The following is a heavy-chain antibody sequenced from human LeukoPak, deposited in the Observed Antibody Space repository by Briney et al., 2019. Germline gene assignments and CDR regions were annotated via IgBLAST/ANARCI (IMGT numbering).Heavy chain of an antibody. CDR2: TLYRSQWYN. J-gene: IGHJ4*02. CDR1: GDSVSYNVAA. Sequence: SQTLSLTCAISGDSVSYNVAAWNWIRQSPSRGLEWLGRTLYRSQWYNDYAESVKSRITINPDTSKNQFTLQLKSVTPEDTAVYYCARDNAAAGGTDYWGQGTLVTVSS. V-gene: IGHV6-1*01. D-gene: IGHD6-13*01. CDR3: ARDNAAAGGTDY.